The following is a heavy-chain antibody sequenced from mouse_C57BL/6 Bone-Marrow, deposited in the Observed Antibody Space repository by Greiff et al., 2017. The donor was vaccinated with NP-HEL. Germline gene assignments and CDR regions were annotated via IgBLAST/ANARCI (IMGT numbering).Heavy chain of an antibody. Sequence: DVHLVESEGGLVQPGSSMKLSCTASGFTFSDYYMAWVRQVPEKGLEWVANINYDGSSTYYLDSLKSRFIISRDNAKNILYLQMSSLKSEDTATYYCARDQLGRGFAYWGQGTLVTVSA. J-gene: IGHJ3*01. V-gene: IGHV5-16*01. CDR1: GFTFSDYY. CDR3: ARDQLGRGFAY. CDR2: INYDGSST. D-gene: IGHD4-1*02.